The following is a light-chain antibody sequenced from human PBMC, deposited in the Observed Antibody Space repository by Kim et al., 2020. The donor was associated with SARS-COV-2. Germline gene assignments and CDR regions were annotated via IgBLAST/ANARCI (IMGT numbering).Light chain of an antibody. CDR1: QDISYH. CDR3: QQYNNLPLS. CDR2: DAS. J-gene: IGKJ4*01. Sequence: GDRVTITCQASQDISYHLTWYQQKPGRAPNLLISDASNLEPGVPSRFSGGGSGTDFTFTISSLQPEDIATYYCQQYNNLPLSFGGGTKVDIK. V-gene: IGKV1-33*01.